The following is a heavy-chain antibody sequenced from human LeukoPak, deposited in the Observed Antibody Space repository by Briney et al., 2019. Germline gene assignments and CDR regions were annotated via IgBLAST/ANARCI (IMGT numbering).Heavy chain of an antibody. CDR1: GFSFSNYW. CDR3: ARSGYGDFDY. D-gene: IGHD5-12*01. V-gene: IGHV3-11*01. CDR2: IHSNRETI. Sequence: PGGSLRLSCAASGFSFSNYWMKWVRQAPGKGLEWISYIHSNRETIYYADSAKGRFTISRDNAKNSLYLQMSSLRVDDTAVYYCARSGYGDFDYWGQGVRVTVSS. J-gene: IGHJ4*02.